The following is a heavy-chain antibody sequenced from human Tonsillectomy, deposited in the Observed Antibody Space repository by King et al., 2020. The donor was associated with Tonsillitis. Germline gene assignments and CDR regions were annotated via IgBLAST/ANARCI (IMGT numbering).Heavy chain of an antibody. CDR2: IYYSGTT. CDR3: ARLDYFGSGSYWYFDL. CDR1: GSISGSY. V-gene: IGHV4-59*08. D-gene: IGHD3-10*01. J-gene: IGHJ2*01. Sequence: VQLQESGPGLVKPSETLSLTCTVSGSISGSYWSWIRQPPGKGLEWIGYIYYSGTTNYNPSLRSRVTISVDTSKSQFSLKLSSVTAADPAVYYCARLDYFGSGSYWYFDLWGRGTLVTVSS.